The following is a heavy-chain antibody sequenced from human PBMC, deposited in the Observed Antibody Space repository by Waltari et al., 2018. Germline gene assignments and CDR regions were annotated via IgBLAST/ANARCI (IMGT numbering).Heavy chain of an antibody. J-gene: IGHJ3*02. CDR1: GYTFTRYA. CDR3: ARGSSSWYDAFDI. CDR2: INTHTGNP. D-gene: IGHD6-13*01. V-gene: IGHV7-4-1*02. Sequence: QVQLVQSGSELKKPGASVKVSCKASGYTFTRYAMNWVRQAPGQGLEWMGWINTHTGNPPYSQGVTGRFVFSLDTSVSTAYLQISILKAEDTSVYYCARGSSSWYDAFDIWGQGTMVTVSS.